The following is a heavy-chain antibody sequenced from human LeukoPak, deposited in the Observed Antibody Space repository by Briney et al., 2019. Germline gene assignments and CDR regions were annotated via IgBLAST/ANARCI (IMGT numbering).Heavy chain of an antibody. V-gene: IGHV3-30*02. Sequence: QPGGSLRLSCAASGFTISSYGMHWVRQAPGKGLEWVAFIRYDGSNKYYADSVKGRFTISRDNSKNTLYVQMNSLRDEDTAVYYCAKGGYIVVNWFDPWGQGTLVTVSS. CDR3: AKGGYIVVNWFDP. CDR1: GFTISSYG. D-gene: IGHD2-2*01. J-gene: IGHJ5*02. CDR2: IRYDGSNK.